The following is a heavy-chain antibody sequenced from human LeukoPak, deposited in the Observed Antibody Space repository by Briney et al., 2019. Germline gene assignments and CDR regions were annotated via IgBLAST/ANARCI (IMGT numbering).Heavy chain of an antibody. V-gene: IGHV3-23*01. CDR1: GFTFSSYA. D-gene: IGHD2-2*01. J-gene: IGHJ4*02. CDR3: AKSGAYCSSTSCYHLDY. CDR2: ISGSGGST. Sequence: GGSLRLSCAASGFTFSSYAMSWVRQAPGKGLEWVSAISGSGGSTYYADSVKGRFTISRDNSKNTLYLQMNSLRAEDTAVYYCAKSGAYCSSTSCYHLDYWGQGTLVTASS.